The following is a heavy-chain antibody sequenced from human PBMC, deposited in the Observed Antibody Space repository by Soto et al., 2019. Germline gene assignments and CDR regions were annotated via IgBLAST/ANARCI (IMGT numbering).Heavy chain of an antibody. D-gene: IGHD6-19*01. V-gene: IGHV3-48*03. CDR3: ARDGLWVAVADYYYYGMDV. Sequence: EVQLVESGGGLVQPGGSLRLSCAASGFTFSSYEMNWVRQAPGKGLEWVSYISSSGSTIYYADSVKGRFTISRDNAKNSLYLQMNSLRAEDTAVYYCARDGLWVAVADYYYYGMDVWGQGTTVTVSS. CDR1: GFTFSSYE. J-gene: IGHJ6*02. CDR2: ISSSGSTI.